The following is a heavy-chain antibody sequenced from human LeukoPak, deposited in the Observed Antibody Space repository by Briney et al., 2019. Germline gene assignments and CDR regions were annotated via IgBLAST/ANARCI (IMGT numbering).Heavy chain of an antibody. CDR2: ISGSAATI. V-gene: IGHV3-23*01. D-gene: IGHD3-22*01. CDR1: GFTFSSYA. CDR3: AKSRDSSGYYIGY. Sequence: GGSLRLSCAASGFTFSSYAMSWVRQAPGKGLEWVSSISGSAATISYADSVKGRFTISRDNSKNTLSLQMNSLRAEDTAVYYCAKSRDSSGYYIGYWGQGTLVTVSS. J-gene: IGHJ4*02.